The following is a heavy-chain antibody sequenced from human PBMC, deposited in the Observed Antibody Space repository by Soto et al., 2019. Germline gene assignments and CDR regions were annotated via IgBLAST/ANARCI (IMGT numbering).Heavy chain of an antibody. Sequence: QVQLVQSGPEVKKPGSSGMVSCTASGGTLSHYTISWLRQAPGQGLEYMGRVIPILDISNYAQKCQGRVTITADKSTNTANRELSSLRSDDTAVYYCAREVRIVGQSGATGSFDPWAQGTQVTAPS. D-gene: IGHD2-2*01. CDR2: VIPILDIS. J-gene: IGHJ5*02. V-gene: IGHV1-69*08. CDR1: GGTLSHYT. CDR3: AREVRIVGQSGATGSFDP.